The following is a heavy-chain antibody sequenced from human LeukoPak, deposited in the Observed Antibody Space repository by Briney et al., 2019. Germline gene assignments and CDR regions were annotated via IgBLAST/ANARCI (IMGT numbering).Heavy chain of an antibody. CDR1: GFTFSSYG. CDR3: AKEWYSGSPGDY. D-gene: IGHD1-26*01. J-gene: IGHJ4*02. V-gene: IGHV3-30*02. CDR2: IRYDGSKK. Sequence: PGGSLRLSCAASGFTFSSYGMHWFRQAPGKGLEGVAFIRYDGSKKNYANSVKGRFTISRDNSENTLYLQMNSLRVEDTAVYFCAKEWYSGSPGDYWGQGTLVTVSS.